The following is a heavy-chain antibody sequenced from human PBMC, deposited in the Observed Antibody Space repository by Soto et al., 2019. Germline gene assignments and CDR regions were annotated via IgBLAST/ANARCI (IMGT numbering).Heavy chain of an antibody. V-gene: IGHV5-51*01. CDR1: GYTFTKYW. J-gene: IGHJ5*01. CDR3: ARLVSLLQPIDS. Sequence: PGESLKIYCQTSGYTFTKYWVGWVRQMPGGGLEWLGLIFPRDFDVRYSPSFEGQVTISADRSTATAFLQWRSLGASDSALYFCARLVSLLQPIDSWGQGTPVTVSS. D-gene: IGHD4-4*01. CDR2: IFPRDFDV.